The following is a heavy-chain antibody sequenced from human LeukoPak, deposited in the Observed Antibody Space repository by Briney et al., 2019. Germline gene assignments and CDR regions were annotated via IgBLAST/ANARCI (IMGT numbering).Heavy chain of an antibody. D-gene: IGHD7-27*01. CDR1: GGSFSGYY. CDR2: INHSGST. Sequence: SETLSLTCAVYGGSFSGYYWSWIRQPPGKGLEWIGEINHSGSTNYNPSLKSRVTISADTSKNQFSLKLYSVTAADTAVYYCATRKLGNDYWGQGTLVTVSS. CDR3: ATRKLGNDY. V-gene: IGHV4-34*01. J-gene: IGHJ4*02.